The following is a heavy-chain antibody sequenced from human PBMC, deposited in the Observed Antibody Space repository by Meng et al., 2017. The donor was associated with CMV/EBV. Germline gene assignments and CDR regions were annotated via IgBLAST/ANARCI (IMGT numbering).Heavy chain of an antibody. V-gene: IGHV3-7*01. CDR2: IKQDGSEK. D-gene: IGHD5-12*01. J-gene: IGHJ4*02. CDR3: ARDGLDIVATISGDYFDY. Sequence: GESLKISCAASGLTFSSYWMSWVRQAPGKGLEWVANIKQDGSEKYYVDSVKGRFTISRDNAKNSLYLQMNSLRAEDTAVYYCARDGLDIVATISGDYFDYWGQGTLVTVSS. CDR1: GLTFSSYW.